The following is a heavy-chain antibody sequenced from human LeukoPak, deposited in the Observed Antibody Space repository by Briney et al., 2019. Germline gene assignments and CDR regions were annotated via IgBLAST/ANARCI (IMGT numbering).Heavy chain of an antibody. Sequence: GGSLRLSCAASTLTFSDYSLNWVRQAPGKGLEWVSAISSSSRHIYYGDSVKGRFTISRDNAKNLLHLQMNSLRAEDTAVYYCASSHIPTGQGWLFYYYMDVWGKGTTVTVSS. CDR3: ASSHIPTGQGWLFYYYMDV. D-gene: IGHD1-1*01. J-gene: IGHJ6*03. V-gene: IGHV3-21*01. CDR1: TLTFSDYS. CDR2: ISSSSRHI.